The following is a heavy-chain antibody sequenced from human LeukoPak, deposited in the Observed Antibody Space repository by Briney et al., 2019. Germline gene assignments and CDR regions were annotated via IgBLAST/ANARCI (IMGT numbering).Heavy chain of an antibody. CDR2: VDREGSDK. D-gene: IGHD3-16*01. V-gene: IGHV3-7*01. CDR3: ARDGVPGGRDV. J-gene: IGHJ6*02. Sequence: GGSLRLSCAASGFAFISHWVNWVRQARGKGLEWVANVDREGSDKNYVDSVKGRFTISRDNAKNSLYLQMNSLRVEDTAVYYCARDGVPGGRDVWGQGTTVTVS. CDR1: GFAFISHW.